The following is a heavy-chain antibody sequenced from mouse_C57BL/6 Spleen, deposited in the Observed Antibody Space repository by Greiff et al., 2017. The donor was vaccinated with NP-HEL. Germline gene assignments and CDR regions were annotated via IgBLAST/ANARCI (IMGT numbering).Heavy chain of an antibody. CDR1: GYTFTSSC. CDR2: IYPSNGGT. CDR3: ARGTVVEGWFAY. J-gene: IGHJ3*01. D-gene: IGHD1-1*01. V-gene: IGHV1-53*01. Sequence: QVQLPQSGSELVKPGASVTLSCTASGYTFTSSCMHWVKQRPGHGLEWIGNIYPSNGGTNYNEKFKSKATLTVDKSSSTAYMQLSSLTSEDAAVYYCARGTVVEGWFAYWGQGTLVTVSA.